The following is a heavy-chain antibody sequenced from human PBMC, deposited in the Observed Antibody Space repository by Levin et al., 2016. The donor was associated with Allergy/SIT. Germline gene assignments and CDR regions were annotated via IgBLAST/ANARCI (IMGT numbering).Heavy chain of an antibody. CDR1: GVTFRSIW. CDR2: LNEDGSEK. Sequence: GESLKISCVDSGVTFRSIWMSWVRQAPGRGPEWVALLNEDGSEKHYVDSVKGRFTISRDNAKNSLYLQMDSLSAEDTAVYYCARGFVFKDKWGQGTLVTVSS. V-gene: IGHV3-7*01. J-gene: IGHJ4*02. CDR3: ARGFVFKDK. D-gene: IGHD3-10*01.